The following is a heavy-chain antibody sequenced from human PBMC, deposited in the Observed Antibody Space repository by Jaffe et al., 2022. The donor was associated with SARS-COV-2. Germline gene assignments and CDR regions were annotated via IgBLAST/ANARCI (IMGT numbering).Heavy chain of an antibody. CDR1: GDSVSSGSYY. CDR2: IYDSGST. V-gene: IGHV4-61*01. CDR3: ARCLSGYYYYYYMDV. J-gene: IGHJ6*03. D-gene: IGHD6-25*01. Sequence: QVQLQESGPGLVKPSETLSLTCNVSGDSVSSGSYYWSWVRQPPGKGLEWIGYIYDSGSTDYNPSLRSRVTISVDTSKNQFSLRLSSVTAADTAVYYCARCLSGYYYYYYMDVWGKGTTVTVSS.